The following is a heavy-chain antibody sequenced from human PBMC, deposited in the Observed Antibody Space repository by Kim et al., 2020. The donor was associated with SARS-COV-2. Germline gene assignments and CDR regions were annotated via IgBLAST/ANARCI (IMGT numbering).Heavy chain of an antibody. CDR2: IYYSGST. D-gene: IGHD4-17*01. Sequence: SETLSLTCTVSGGSISSYYWSWIRQPPGKGLEWIGYIYYSGSTNYNPSLKSRVTISVDTSKNQFSLKLSSVTAADTAVYYCARGGPDDYGDPGDVFDIWGQGTMVTVSS. J-gene: IGHJ3*02. CDR1: GGSISSYY. CDR3: ARGGPDDYGDPGDVFDI. V-gene: IGHV4-59*13.